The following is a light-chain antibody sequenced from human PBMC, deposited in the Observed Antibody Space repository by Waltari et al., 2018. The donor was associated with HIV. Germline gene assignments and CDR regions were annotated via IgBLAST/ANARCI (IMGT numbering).Light chain of an antibody. V-gene: IGLV2-8*01. CDR1: SSDVGGYTH. CDR2: EVT. Sequence: SALTQPPSASGSPGQSVTISCTGTSSDVGGYTHVSWYQQHPGKAPKRPVYEVTKRPPGVPNRFSGSKSGNTASLTVSGLQAEDEADYYCVSYAGVRDRWVFGGGTKLTVL. J-gene: IGLJ3*02. CDR3: VSYAGVRDRWV.